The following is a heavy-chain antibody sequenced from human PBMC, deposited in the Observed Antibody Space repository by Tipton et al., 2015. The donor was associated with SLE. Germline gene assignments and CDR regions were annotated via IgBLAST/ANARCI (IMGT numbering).Heavy chain of an antibody. CDR3: ARGKRHYDVLTGYYSKPHYFDF. V-gene: IGHV4-61*02. Sequence: TLSLTCNVSGDSTRSGRWYWSWIRQPAGKGLEWIGRVYTTGSTMYSPSLTSRVTISVDTSKNQFSLRLNSVTAADTAVYYCARGKRHYDVLTGYYSKPHYFDFWGQGTVVAVSP. J-gene: IGHJ4*02. CDR1: GDSTRSGRWY. D-gene: IGHD3-9*01. CDR2: VYTTGST.